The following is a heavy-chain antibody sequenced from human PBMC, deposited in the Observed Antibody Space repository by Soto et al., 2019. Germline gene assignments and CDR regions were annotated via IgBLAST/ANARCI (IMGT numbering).Heavy chain of an antibody. Sequence: SVKVSCKAPGGTFSSYAISWVRQAPGQGLEWMGGIIPIFGTANYAQKFQGRVTITADESTSTAYMELSSLRSEDTAVYYCARAGRSDVRYSSSRPYWYFDLWGRGTLVTVSS. CDR2: IIPIFGTA. V-gene: IGHV1-69*13. D-gene: IGHD6-6*01. J-gene: IGHJ2*01. CDR1: GGTFSSYA. CDR3: ARAGRSDVRYSSSRPYWYFDL.